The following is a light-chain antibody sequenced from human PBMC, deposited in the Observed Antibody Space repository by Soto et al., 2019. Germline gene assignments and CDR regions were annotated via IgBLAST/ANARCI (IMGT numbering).Light chain of an antibody. CDR3: HQRANWPWT. CDR1: QSVSTN. V-gene: IGKV3D-15*01. CDR2: GAS. J-gene: IGKJ1*01. Sequence: EAVMTHSPATLSVSPGERATLSFRASQSVSTNLAWYQQKPGQAPRLLIYGASSRATGIPDRFSGSGSGTDFTLTISRLEPEDFAVYYCHQRANWPWTFGQGTKVDIK.